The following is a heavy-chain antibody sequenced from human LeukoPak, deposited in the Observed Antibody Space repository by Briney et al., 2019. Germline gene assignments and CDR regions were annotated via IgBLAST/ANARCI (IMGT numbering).Heavy chain of an antibody. CDR2: IYYSGST. V-gene: IGHV4-61*08. CDR1: GASVSSGGYY. D-gene: IGHD3-10*01. J-gene: IGHJ4*02. CDR3: ARRGGSGRSFDY. Sequence: SETLSPTCTVSGASVSSGGYYWSWLRQPPGKGLEWIGYIYYSGSTNYNPSLKSRVTISVDTSKNQFSLKASSVTAADTAVYYCARRGGSGRSFDYWGQGTLVTVSS.